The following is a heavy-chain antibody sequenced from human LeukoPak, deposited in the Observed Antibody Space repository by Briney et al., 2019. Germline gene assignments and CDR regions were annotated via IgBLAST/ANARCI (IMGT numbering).Heavy chain of an antibody. CDR3: ARGPPYSSGLARY. Sequence: ASVKASCKASGYTFTGYYMHWERQAPGQGLEWMGWINPNSGGTYYAQKFQGRVTMTRDTSISTAYMELSRLRSDDTAVYYCARGPPYSSGLARYWGQGTLVTVSS. CDR2: INPNSGGT. D-gene: IGHD6-19*01. CDR1: GYTFTGYY. V-gene: IGHV1-2*02. J-gene: IGHJ4*02.